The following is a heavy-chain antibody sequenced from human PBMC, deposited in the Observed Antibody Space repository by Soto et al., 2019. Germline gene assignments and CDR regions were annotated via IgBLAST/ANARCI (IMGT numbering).Heavy chain of an antibody. CDR2: IITILGIA. J-gene: IGHJ4*02. Sequence: ASVKVSCKASGGTFSSYTISWVRQAPGQGLEWMGRIITILGIANYAQKFQGRVTITADKSTSTAYMELSSLRSEDTAVYYCARDLGNSFDYWGQGTLVTVSS. V-gene: IGHV1-69*04. CDR1: GGTFSSYT. CDR3: ARDLGNSFDY. D-gene: IGHD3-16*01.